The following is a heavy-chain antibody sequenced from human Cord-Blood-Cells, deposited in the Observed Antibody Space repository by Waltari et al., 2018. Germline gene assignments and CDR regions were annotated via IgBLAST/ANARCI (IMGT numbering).Heavy chain of an antibody. J-gene: IGHJ1*01. CDR2: INPNSGGT. Sequence: QVQLVQSGAEVKKPGASVKVSCKASGYTFTGYYMHWVHQAPGQGLEWMGWINPNSGGTNYAQKFQGRVTMTRDTSISTAYMELSRLRSDDTAVYYCARGTYYYDSSGYYSGYFQHWGQGTLVTVSS. CDR1: GYTFTGYY. V-gene: IGHV1-2*02. D-gene: IGHD3-22*01. CDR3: ARGTYYYDSSGYYSGYFQH.